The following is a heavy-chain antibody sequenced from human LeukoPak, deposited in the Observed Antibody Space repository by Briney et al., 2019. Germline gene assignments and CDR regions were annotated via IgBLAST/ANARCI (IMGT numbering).Heavy chain of an antibody. Sequence: SETLSLTCTVSGGSISSYYWSWIRQPPGKGLEWIGYIYYSGSNNYNPSLKSRVTISVDTSKNQYSLKLSSVTAADTAVYYCAGWAVGLDNYYDSRTDDYWGQGTLVTVSS. CDR2: IYYSGSN. CDR1: GGSISSYY. D-gene: IGHD3-22*01. V-gene: IGHV4-59*01. CDR3: AGWAVGLDNYYDSRTDDY. J-gene: IGHJ4*02.